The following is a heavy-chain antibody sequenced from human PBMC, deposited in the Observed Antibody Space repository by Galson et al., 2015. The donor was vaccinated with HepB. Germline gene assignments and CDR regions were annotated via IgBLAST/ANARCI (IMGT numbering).Heavy chain of an antibody. CDR1: GGTFSSYA. J-gene: IGHJ4*02. D-gene: IGHD2-2*01. Sequence: SVKVSCKASGGTFSSYAISWVRQAPGQGLEWMGGIIPIFGTANYAQKFQGRVTITADESTSTAYMELGSLRSEDTAVYYCARVHLGYCSSTSCYGLDYWGQGTLVTVSS. CDR2: IIPIFGTA. V-gene: IGHV1-69*13. CDR3: ARVHLGYCSSTSCYGLDY.